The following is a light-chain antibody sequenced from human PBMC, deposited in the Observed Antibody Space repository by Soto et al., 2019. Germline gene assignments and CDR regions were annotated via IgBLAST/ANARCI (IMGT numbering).Light chain of an antibody. J-gene: IGKJ3*01. CDR3: QHYNDWPPFT. V-gene: IGKV3-15*01. Sequence: EIVLTQSPDTLSLSPGERATLSCRASQSVSGYLGWYQQKPGQAPRLLIYGASTRATGVPARFSGSGSGTEFTLTITSLHSEDYAVYYCQHYNDWPPFTFGPGTKVDIK. CDR1: QSVSGY. CDR2: GAS.